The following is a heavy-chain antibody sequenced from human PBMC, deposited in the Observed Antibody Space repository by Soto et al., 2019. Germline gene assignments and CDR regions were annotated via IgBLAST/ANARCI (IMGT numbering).Heavy chain of an antibody. CDR3: ARDYLVIPHRVIDY. CDR1: GFTFSSYS. CDR2: ISSGSSTI. D-gene: IGHD2-15*01. V-gene: IGHV3-48*01. Sequence: GGSLRLSCAASGFTFSSYSMNWVRQAPGKGLEWVSYISSGSSTIFYADSVKGRFTISRDNAKNSLYLQMNSLRAEDTAVYYCARDYLVIPHRVIDYWGQGTLVTVSS. J-gene: IGHJ4*02.